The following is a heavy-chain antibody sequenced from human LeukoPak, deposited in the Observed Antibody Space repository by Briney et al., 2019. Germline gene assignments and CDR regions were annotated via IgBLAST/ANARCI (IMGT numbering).Heavy chain of an antibody. Sequence: EASLKVSCKVSGYTFTSYGITWVRQSPGHRLESMGWISAYNGNRNYAKKLQGRVTMNTDTSTSTAYMEMRSLRSDDTAVYYCARDPDKRYCSGGSCYSWTPPFDYWGEGTLVTVSS. CDR1: GYTFTSYG. V-gene: IGHV1-18*01. CDR3: ARDPDKRYCSGGSCYSWTPPFDY. D-gene: IGHD2-15*01. J-gene: IGHJ4*02. CDR2: ISAYNGNR.